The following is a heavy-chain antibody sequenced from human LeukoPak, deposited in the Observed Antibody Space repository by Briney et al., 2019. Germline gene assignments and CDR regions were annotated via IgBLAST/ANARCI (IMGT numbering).Heavy chain of an antibody. CDR2: ISAYNGNT. CDR1: GYTFTSYG. V-gene: IGHV1-18*01. CDR3: ARDTPDYYDSSGLWMVGDAFDI. J-gene: IGHJ3*02. Sequence: RGASVKVSCKASGYTFTSYGISWVRQAPGQGLEWMGWISAYNGNTNYAQKLQGRVTMTTDTSTSTACMELRSLRSDDTAVYYCARDTPDYYDSSGLWMVGDAFDIWGQGTMVTVSS. D-gene: IGHD3-22*01.